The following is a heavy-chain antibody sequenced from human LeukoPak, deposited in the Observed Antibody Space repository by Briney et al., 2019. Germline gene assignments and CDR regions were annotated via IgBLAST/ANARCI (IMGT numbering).Heavy chain of an antibody. Sequence: GGTLRLSCAASGVSFSSYWMPWVRQAPGKGLVWVARINSDGSSITYADSVKGRFTISRDNAKNTLYLQMNSLRVEDTAVYYCAREGRVSGYDFDCWGQGTLVTVSS. CDR2: INSDGSSI. D-gene: IGHD5-12*01. V-gene: IGHV3-74*03. J-gene: IGHJ4*02. CDR1: GVSFSSYW. CDR3: AREGRVSGYDFDC.